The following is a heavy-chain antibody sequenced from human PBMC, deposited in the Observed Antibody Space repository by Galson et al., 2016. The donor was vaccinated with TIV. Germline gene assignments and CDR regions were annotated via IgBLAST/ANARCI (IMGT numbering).Heavy chain of an antibody. J-gene: IGHJ6*02. V-gene: IGHV1-69*13. CDR2: IIPMFGTA. D-gene: IGHD2-2*01. CDR1: GVTFSLHA. Sequence: SVKVSCKASGVTFSLHAISWVRQAPGQGLEWMGGIIPMFGTANYAQKFQGRATITADESTNTAYMELSSLRSEDTGIYYCARAGDQLPINYYHYAMDVWGQGTTVTVSS. CDR3: ARAGDQLPINYYHYAMDV.